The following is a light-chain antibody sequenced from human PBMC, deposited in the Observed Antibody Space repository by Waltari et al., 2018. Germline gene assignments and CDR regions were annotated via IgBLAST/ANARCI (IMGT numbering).Light chain of an antibody. CDR3: QQLNSYGL. CDR2: AAS. J-gene: IGKJ3*01. V-gene: IGKV1-9*01. CDR1: QGITTH. Sequence: DIQSTQSPSILSAYVGDEVTITCRASQGITTHLAWYQQKPGKAPKLLIYAASTLQSGVPSRFSGSGSGTEFTLTISSLQPEDFATYYCQQLNSYGLFGPGTKVDIK.